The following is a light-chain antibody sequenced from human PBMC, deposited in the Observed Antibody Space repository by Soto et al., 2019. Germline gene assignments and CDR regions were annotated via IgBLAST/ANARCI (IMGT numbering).Light chain of an antibody. Sequence: EIVLTQSPGTLSLSPGEGATLSCRASQSVTSSYLAWYQQKPDQPPRLLIYGASNRATGIPDRFSGSGSGTDFTLTISRLEPEDFAVYYCQHYGGSPLYTFGQGTNLEIK. CDR2: GAS. V-gene: IGKV3-20*01. J-gene: IGKJ2*01. CDR3: QHYGGSPLYT. CDR1: QSVTSSY.